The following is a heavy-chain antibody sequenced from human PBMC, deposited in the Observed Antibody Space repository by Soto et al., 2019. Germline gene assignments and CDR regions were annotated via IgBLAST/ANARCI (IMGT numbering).Heavy chain of an antibody. Sequence: QVQLVQSGAEVKKPGASVKVFCKASGYTFTSYDIYWVRQATGQGLEWMGWMNPNSGNTAYAQKSLRRVSMTTNTAISTAYMELSTLRSDNTSVNYCTRERTREFDPWGQGTLVTVSS. V-gene: IGHV1-8*01. CDR3: TRERTREFDP. CDR1: GYTFTSYD. CDR2: MNPNSGNT. J-gene: IGHJ5*02.